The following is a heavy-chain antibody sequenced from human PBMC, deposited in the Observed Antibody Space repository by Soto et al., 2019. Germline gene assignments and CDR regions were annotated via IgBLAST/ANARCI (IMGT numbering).Heavy chain of an antibody. Sequence: EVQLVVSGGLVVRPGGSLRLSCAGSGFTFDDHTMHWVRQAPGKGLEWVSLITWDAGSAFYADSVRGRFTISRDNSKNSLYLQMNSLRAEDTAVYYCARGRLRGYFDYWGQGTLVTVSS. D-gene: IGHD2-15*01. V-gene: IGHV3-43D*04. CDR1: GFTFDDHT. J-gene: IGHJ4*02. CDR2: ITWDAGSA. CDR3: ARGRLRGYFDY.